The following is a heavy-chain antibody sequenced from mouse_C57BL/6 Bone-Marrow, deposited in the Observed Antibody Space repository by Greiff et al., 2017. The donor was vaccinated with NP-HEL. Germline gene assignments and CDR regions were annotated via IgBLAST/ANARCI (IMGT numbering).Heavy chain of an antibody. J-gene: IGHJ4*01. Sequence: EVQVVESGPGLVKPSQSLSLTCSVTGYSITSGYYWNWIRQFPGNKLEWMGYISYDGSNNYNPSLKNRISITRDTSKNQFFLKLNSVTTEDTATYYCAQYAMDYWGQGTSVTVSS. CDR1: GYSITSGYY. V-gene: IGHV3-6*01. CDR2: ISYDGSN. CDR3: AQYAMDY.